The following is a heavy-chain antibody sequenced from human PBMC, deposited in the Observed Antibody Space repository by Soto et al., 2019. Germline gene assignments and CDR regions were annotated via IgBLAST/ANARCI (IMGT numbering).Heavy chain of an antibody. CDR2: ISSSSSYI. Sequence: GGSLRLSCAASGFTFSSYSMNWVRQAPGKGLEWVSSISSSSSYIYYADSVKGRFTISRDNAKNSLYLQMNSLRAEDTAVYYCARDQRLGGDYVGDYWGQVNLVTVSS. J-gene: IGHJ4*02. CDR1: GFTFSSYS. V-gene: IGHV3-21*01. CDR3: ARDQRLGGDYVGDY. D-gene: IGHD4-17*01.